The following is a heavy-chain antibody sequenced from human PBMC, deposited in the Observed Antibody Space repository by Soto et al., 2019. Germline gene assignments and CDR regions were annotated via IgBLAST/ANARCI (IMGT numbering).Heavy chain of an antibody. V-gene: IGHV4-39*01. CDR3: ARMYRSSSRYGYFDY. J-gene: IGHJ4*02. D-gene: IGHD6-6*01. CDR1: GGSISSSSYY. Sequence: PSETLSLTCTVSGGSISSSSYYWGWIRQPPGKGLEWIGSIYYSGSTYYNPSLKSRVTISVDTSKNQFSLKLSSVTAADTAVYYCARMYRSSSRYGYFDYWGQGTLVTVSS. CDR2: IYYSGST.